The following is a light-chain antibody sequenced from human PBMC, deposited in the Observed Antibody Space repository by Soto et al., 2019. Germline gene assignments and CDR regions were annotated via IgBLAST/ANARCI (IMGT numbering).Light chain of an antibody. CDR3: QQYGSSPHT. CDR2: DAS. V-gene: IGKV3-11*01. Sequence: EILLTQSPATLSLSPGERATLSCRASQSVRSYLAWYQQKPGQAPRLLIYDASNRDTGIPARFSGSGSGTDFTLTISSLEPEDFAVYYCQQYGSSPHTFGQGTKVDIK. J-gene: IGKJ1*01. CDR1: QSVRSY.